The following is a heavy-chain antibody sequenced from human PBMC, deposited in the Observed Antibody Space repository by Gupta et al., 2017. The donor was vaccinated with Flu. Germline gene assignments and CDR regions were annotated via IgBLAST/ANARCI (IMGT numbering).Heavy chain of an antibody. J-gene: IGHJ6*03. Sequence: SWIRQPPGKGLEWIGEINHSGSTNYNPSLKSRVTISVDTSKNQLSLKLRSVTAAETAVYYCARGRGEYNGSYYYYYYMDVWGKGTTVTVSS. CDR2: INHSGST. D-gene: IGHD1-20*01. CDR3: ARGRGEYNGSYYYYYYMDV. V-gene: IGHV4-34*01.